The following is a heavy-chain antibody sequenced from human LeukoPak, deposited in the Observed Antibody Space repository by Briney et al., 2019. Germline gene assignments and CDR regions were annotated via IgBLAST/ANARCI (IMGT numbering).Heavy chain of an antibody. J-gene: IGHJ6*03. CDR2: IIPIFGTA. D-gene: IGHD2-15*01. V-gene: IGHV1-69*13. Sequence: SVKVSCKASGYTFTGYYMHWVRQAPGQGLEWMGGIIPIFGTANYAQKFQGRVTITADESTSTAYMELSSLRSEDTAVYYCARGQGYCSGGSCYSSGGYYMDVWGKGTTVTVSS. CDR3: ARGQGYCSGGSCYSSGGYYMDV. CDR1: GYTFTGYY.